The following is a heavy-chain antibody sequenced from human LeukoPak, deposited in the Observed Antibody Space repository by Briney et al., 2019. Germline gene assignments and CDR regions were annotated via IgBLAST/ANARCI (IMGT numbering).Heavy chain of an antibody. V-gene: IGHV3-21*01. Sequence: GGSLRLSCAASGFTFSSYSMNWVRQAPGKGLEWVSSISSSSSYIYYADSVKGRFTISRDNAKNSLYLQMNSLRAEDTAVYYCARGPSPMVRGVFDYWGQGTLVTVSS. J-gene: IGHJ4*02. CDR1: GFTFSSYS. CDR2: ISSSSSYI. CDR3: ARGPSPMVRGVFDY. D-gene: IGHD3-10*01.